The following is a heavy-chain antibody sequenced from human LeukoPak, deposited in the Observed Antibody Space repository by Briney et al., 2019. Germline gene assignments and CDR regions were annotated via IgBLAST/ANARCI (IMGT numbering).Heavy chain of an antibody. Sequence: GGSLRLSCAASGFTFSSYWMHWVRQAPGKGLVWVSRINSDGSSTTYADSVKGRFTISRDNAKNTLYLQMNSLRAEDTAMYYCARVSSPYSYFDYWGQGTLVTVPS. V-gene: IGHV3-74*01. J-gene: IGHJ4*02. CDR1: GFTFSSYW. CDR2: INSDGSST. CDR3: ARVSSPYSYFDY. D-gene: IGHD3-22*01.